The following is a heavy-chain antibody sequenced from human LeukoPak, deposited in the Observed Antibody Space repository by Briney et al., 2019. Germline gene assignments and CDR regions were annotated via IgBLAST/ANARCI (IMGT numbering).Heavy chain of an antibody. Sequence: SETLSLTCTVSGGSISSYYWSWIRQPPGKGLEWIGYIYYSGSTNYNPSLKSRVTISVDTSKNQFSLNLSSVTAADTAVYYCARDFLAPPANNWFDPWGQGTLVTVSS. J-gene: IGHJ5*02. CDR1: GGSISSYY. D-gene: IGHD2-2*01. V-gene: IGHV4-59*12. CDR3: ARDFLAPPANNWFDP. CDR2: IYYSGST.